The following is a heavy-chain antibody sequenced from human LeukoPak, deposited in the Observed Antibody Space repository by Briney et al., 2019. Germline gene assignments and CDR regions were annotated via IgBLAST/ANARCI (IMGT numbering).Heavy chain of an antibody. V-gene: IGHV3-21*01. CDR2: ISSSSSYI. J-gene: IGHJ3*02. CDR3: ASRWLLSRPDAFDI. D-gene: IGHD2-2*01. Sequence: NPGGSLRLSCAASGFTFSSYAMNWFRQAPGKGLEWVSSISSSSSYIYYAGSVKGRFTISRDNAKNSLYLQMNSLRAEDTAVYYCASRWLLSRPDAFDIWGQGTMVTVSS. CDR1: GFTFSSYA.